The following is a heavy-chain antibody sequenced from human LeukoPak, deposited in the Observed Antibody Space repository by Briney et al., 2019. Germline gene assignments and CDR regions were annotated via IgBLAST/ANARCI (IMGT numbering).Heavy chain of an antibody. V-gene: IGHV3-66*02. J-gene: IGHJ4*02. Sequence: QPGGSLRLSCAASGFTVSSNYTSWVRQAPGKGLEWVSVIYRGGSTYYADSVKGRFTISRDNSKNTLYLQMNSLRAEDTAVYYCARSRTIFGVVRWYFDYWGQGTLVTVSS. CDR2: IYRGGST. CDR3: ARSRTIFGVVRWYFDY. D-gene: IGHD3-3*01. CDR1: GFTVSSNY.